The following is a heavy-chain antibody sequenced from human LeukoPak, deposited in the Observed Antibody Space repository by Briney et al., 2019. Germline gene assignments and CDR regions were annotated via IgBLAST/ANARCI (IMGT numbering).Heavy chain of an antibody. Sequence: GESLKISCRGSGYSFTGYWIGWVRQMPGKGLEYMGIIYPGDSNTRYSPSFQGQVTISADKSITTAYLQWSSLKASDTAMYYCARGTCSSFTPCAFDIWGQGTMVTVSS. J-gene: IGHJ3*02. V-gene: IGHV5-51*01. D-gene: IGHD2-2*01. CDR3: ARGTCSSFTPCAFDI. CDR2: IYPGDSNT. CDR1: GYSFTGYW.